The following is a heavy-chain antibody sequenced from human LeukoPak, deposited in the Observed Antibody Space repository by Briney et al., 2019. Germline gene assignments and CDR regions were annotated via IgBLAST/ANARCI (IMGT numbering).Heavy chain of an antibody. D-gene: IGHD6-13*01. V-gene: IGHV4-34*01. CDR2: INHSGST. J-gene: IGHJ4*02. CDR3: ARVISSSWYFFDY. CDR1: GGSFSGYY. Sequence: SETLSLTCAVYGGSFSGYYWSWIRQPPGKGREGMGEINHSGSTYYNPSLNSRVTISVEKSKNQFSLKLSSVTAADTAVYYCARVISSSWYFFDYWGQGTLVTVSS.